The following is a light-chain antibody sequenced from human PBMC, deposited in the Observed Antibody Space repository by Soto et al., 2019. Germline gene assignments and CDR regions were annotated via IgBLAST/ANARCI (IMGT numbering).Light chain of an antibody. V-gene: IGKV3-15*01. CDR2: GAS. CDR3: QPYNDWALT. CDR1: QSVSSL. J-gene: IGKJ4*01. Sequence: EVVMTQSPATLSVSPGERATLSCRASQSVSSLLAWYQQKPGYAPRLLIYGASTRGTGIPDRFGASGSGTEFALTISSSQSAYLAFDYYQPYNDWALTFGEGNKVASK.